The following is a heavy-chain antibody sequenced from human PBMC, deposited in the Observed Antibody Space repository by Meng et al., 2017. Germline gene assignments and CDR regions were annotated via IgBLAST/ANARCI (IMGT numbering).Heavy chain of an antibody. CDR2: ISGSGSST. CDR1: GFTFSSYG. J-gene: IGHJ4*02. D-gene: IGHD3-22*01. V-gene: IGHV3-23*01. CDR3: AKNSVSSGYHYRD. Sequence: EVQLLESGGGLVQPGGSLRLSCAASGFTFSSYGMTWVRQTPGKGLEWVSAISGSGSSTYYADSVKGRFTISRDNSKNMLFLQMNSLRGEDTAIYYCAKNSVSSGYHYRDWGQGTLVTASS.